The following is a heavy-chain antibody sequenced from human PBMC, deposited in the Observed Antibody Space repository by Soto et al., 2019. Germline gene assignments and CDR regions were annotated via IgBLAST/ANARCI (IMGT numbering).Heavy chain of an antibody. V-gene: IGHV1-46*01. D-gene: IGHD6-25*01. CDR3: ARDTRAARNWFDP. CDR1: GYTFTSYY. J-gene: IGHJ5*02. Sequence: GASVKVACKASGYTFTSYYMHWVRQTPGQGLEWMGIINPSGGSTSYAQKFQGRVTMTRDTSTSTVYMELSSLRSEDTAVYYCARDTRAARNWFDPWGQGTLVTVSS. CDR2: INPSGGST.